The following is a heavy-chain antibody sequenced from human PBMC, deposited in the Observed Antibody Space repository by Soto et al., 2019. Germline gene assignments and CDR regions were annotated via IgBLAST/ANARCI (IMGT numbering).Heavy chain of an antibody. J-gene: IGHJ4*02. CDR2: IYYSGST. CDR1: GGSISSYY. CDR3: ARYGGSNLKNFDL. Sequence: PSETLSLTCTVSGGSISSYYWSWIRQPPGKGLEWIGYIYYSGSTSYNPSLRGRVTISVDTSRNQFSLKLISVTAADTAVYYCARYGGSNLKNFDLWGQGTLVTVSS. D-gene: IGHD1-1*01. V-gene: IGHV4-59*01.